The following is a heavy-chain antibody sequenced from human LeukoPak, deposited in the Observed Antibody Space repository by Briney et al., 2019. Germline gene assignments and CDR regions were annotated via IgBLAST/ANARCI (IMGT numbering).Heavy chain of an antibody. V-gene: IGHV4-39*01. Sequence: SETLSLTCTVSGGSISSSSYYWGWIRQPPGKGLEWIGSIYYSGSTYYNPSLKSRVTISVDTSKNQFSLKLSSVTAADTAVYYCARPIGNYFDWINWGQGTLVTVSS. CDR1: GGSISSSSYY. J-gene: IGHJ4*02. CDR2: IYYSGST. CDR3: ARPIGNYFDWIN. D-gene: IGHD3-9*01.